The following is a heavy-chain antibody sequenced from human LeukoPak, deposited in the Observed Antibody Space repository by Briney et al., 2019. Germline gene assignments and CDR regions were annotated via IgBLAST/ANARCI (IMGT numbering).Heavy chain of an antibody. CDR1: GYRFTDYW. V-gene: IGHV5-51*01. J-gene: IGHJ4*02. D-gene: IGHD6-13*01. Sequence: GESLKISFKTSGYRFTDYWIGWVRQMPGKGLEWMGIIYPGDSDTRYNPSFQGQVTISADKSISTAYLQWSSLKASDTAMYYCARPSSSWESDCWGQGTLVTVSS. CDR2: IYPGDSDT. CDR3: ARPSSSWESDC.